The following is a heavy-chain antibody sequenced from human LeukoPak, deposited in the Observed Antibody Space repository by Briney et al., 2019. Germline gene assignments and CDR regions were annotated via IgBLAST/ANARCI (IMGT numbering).Heavy chain of an antibody. D-gene: IGHD6-13*01. CDR3: AKDMQYSSSCLDY. J-gene: IGHJ4*02. Sequence: PGGSLRLSCAASGFTFSSYAMSWVRQAPGKGLEWVSVISGSGGSTYYADSVKGRFTISRDNSKNTLYLQMDSLRAEDTAVYYCAKDMQYSSSCLDYWGQGTLVTVSS. CDR1: GFTFSSYA. CDR2: ISGSGGST. V-gene: IGHV3-23*01.